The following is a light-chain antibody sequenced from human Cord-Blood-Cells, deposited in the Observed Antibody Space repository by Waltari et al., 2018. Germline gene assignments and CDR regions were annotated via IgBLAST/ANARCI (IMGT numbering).Light chain of an antibody. V-gene: IGKV1-39*01. J-gene: IGKJ5*01. CDR3: QQSYSTPIT. Sequence: DIQMTQSPSSLSASVGDRVTITCRASQSISSYLNWYQQKPVKAPKLLIYAASSLQSGVPSRFSGSGTETDFTLTISSLQPEDFATYYCQQSYSTPITFGQGTRLEIK. CDR2: AAS. CDR1: QSISSY.